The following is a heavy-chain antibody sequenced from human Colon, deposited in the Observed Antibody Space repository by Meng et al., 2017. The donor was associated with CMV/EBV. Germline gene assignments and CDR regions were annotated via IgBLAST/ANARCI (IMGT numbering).Heavy chain of an antibody. J-gene: IGHJ5*01. CDR1: GDSISGFY. Sequence: QGRLQESGPGLVKPSETLSLTCTGSGDSISGFYWNWIRQPAGKGLGWVGRVYSSGTTNYHPSLKSRVTMSVDTSRSQFSLELSSVTAADTAVYYCARAQPPGARGRGWFDSWGQGTLVTVSS. CDR3: ARAQPPGARGRGWFDS. CDR2: VYSSGTT. V-gene: IGHV4-4*07. D-gene: IGHD3-10*01.